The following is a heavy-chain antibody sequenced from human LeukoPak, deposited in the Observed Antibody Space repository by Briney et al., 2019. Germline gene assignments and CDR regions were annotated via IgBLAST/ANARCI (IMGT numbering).Heavy chain of an antibody. CDR1: RLTPSSYE. CDR2: ISSIGSTI. Sequence: GGSMTLSSAASRLTPSSYEMNWVSQAPGKGLEWVSYISSIGSTIYYADSVKGRFTISRDNAKNSLYLQMNSLRAEDTAVYYCARDNPTTVTPYYYYGMDVWGQGTTVTVSS. CDR3: ARDNPTTVTPYYYYGMDV. V-gene: IGHV3-48*03. J-gene: IGHJ6*02. D-gene: IGHD4-17*01.